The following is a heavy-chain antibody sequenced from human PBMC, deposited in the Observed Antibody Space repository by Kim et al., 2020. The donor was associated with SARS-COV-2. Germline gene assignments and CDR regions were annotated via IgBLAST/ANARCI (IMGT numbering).Heavy chain of an antibody. D-gene: IGHD6-13*01. CDR2: IKQDGSVI. CDR3: ARAVLYSSTWHCDY. J-gene: IGHJ4*02. Sequence: GGSLRLSCGASGFTFSSYWMSWVRQAPGKGLEWVAYIKQDGSVIHYVDSVRGRFTVSRDNAKNSLYLQMSSLRAEDSAVYYCARAVLYSSTWHCDYWGQGTRVTVSS. CDR1: GFTFSSYW. V-gene: IGHV3-7*01.